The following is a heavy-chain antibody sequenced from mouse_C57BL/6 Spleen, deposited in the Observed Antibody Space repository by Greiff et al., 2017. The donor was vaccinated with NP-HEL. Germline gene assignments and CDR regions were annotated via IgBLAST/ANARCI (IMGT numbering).Heavy chain of an antibody. V-gene: IGHV5-6*01. CDR1: GFTFSSYG. CDR3: ARQGLRSPDYFDY. CDR2: ISSGGSYT. Sequence: EVKLVESGGDLVKPGGSLKLSCAASGFTFSSYGMSWVRQTPDKRLEWVATISSGGSYTYYPDSVKGRFTISRDNAKNTLYLQMSSLKSEDTAMYYCARQGLRSPDYFDYWGQGTTLTVSS. D-gene: IGHD1-1*01. J-gene: IGHJ2*01.